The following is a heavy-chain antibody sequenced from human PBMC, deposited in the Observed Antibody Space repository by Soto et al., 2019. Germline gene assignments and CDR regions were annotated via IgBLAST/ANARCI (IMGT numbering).Heavy chain of an antibody. CDR3: ARDRARDYDSSGLDAFDI. CDR2: INPSGGST. CDR1: GYTFTSYA. V-gene: IGHV1-46*01. D-gene: IGHD3-22*01. J-gene: IGHJ3*02. Sequence: GASVKVSCKASGYTFTSYAMHWVRQAPGQRLEWMGIINPSGGSTSYAQKFQGRVTMTRDTSTSTVYMELSSLRSEDTAVYYCARDRARDYDSSGLDAFDIWGQGTMVTVSS.